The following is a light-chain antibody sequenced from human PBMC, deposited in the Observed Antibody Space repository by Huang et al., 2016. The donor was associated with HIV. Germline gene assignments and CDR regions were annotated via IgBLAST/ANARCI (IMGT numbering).Light chain of an antibody. J-gene: IGKJ1*01. V-gene: IGKV1-NL1*01. CDR1: QGISKS. CDR2: ATS. CDR3: QQYQSVPWT. Sequence: DIQMTQSPSSLSASVGDRVTIICRASQGISKSFAWYQQKPGKAPKLLLYATSKLESGVPSRFSCSGYGTHYTLTISTLQPEDLATYYCQQYQSVPWTFGQGTKVAI.